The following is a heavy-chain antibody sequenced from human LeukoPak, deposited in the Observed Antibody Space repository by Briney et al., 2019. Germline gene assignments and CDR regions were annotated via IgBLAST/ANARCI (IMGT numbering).Heavy chain of an antibody. CDR1: GFTFSSYW. CDR2: IKQDGSEI. Sequence: GGSLRLSCAASGFTFSSYWMSWVRQAPGKGLEWVANIKQDGSEIYYVDSVKGRFTISRDNAKNSLYLDMNSLRAEDTAVYYRARLVRIYDAFEIWGQGTMVTVSS. D-gene: IGHD2-2*01. CDR3: ARLVRIYDAFEI. V-gene: IGHV3-7*05. J-gene: IGHJ3*02.